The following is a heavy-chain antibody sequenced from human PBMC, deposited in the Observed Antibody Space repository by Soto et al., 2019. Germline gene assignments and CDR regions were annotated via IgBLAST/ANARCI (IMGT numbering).Heavy chain of an antibody. CDR2: ISSSGSTI. CDR1: GFTFSSYE. J-gene: IGHJ4*02. V-gene: IGHV3-48*03. D-gene: IGHD2-15*01. CDR3: ATRPGPAFYYFDY. Sequence: GGSLRLSCAASGFTFSSYEMNWVRQAPGKGLEWVSYISSSGSTIYYADSVKGRFTISRDNAKNSLYLQMNSLRAEDTAVYYCATRPGPAFYYFDYWGQGTLVTVSS.